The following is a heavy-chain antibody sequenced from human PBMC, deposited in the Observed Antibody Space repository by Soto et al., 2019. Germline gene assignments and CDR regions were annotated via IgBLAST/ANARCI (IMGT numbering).Heavy chain of an antibody. V-gene: IGHV3-15*01. Sequence: GGSLRLSCAASGFTFSNAWMSWVRQAPGKGLEWVGRIKSKTDGGTTDYAAPVKGRFTISRDDSKNALYLQMNSLKTEDTAVYYCTKDLSRFWSGYYALDYWGQGTLVTVSS. CDR3: TKDLSRFWSGYYALDY. J-gene: IGHJ4*02. CDR2: IKSKTDGGTT. D-gene: IGHD3-3*01. CDR1: GFTFSNAW.